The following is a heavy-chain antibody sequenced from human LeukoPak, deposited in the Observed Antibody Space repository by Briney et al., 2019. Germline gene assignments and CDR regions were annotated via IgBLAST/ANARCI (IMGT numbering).Heavy chain of an antibody. V-gene: IGHV4-4*07. J-gene: IGHJ3*02. Sequence: SETLSLTCTVSGGSISSYYWSWIRQLAGKGLEWIGRIYTSGSTNYNPSLKSRVTMSVDTSKNQFSLKLSSVTAADTAVYYCARTIYTRGYSGYENAFDIWGQGTMVTVSS. CDR1: GGSISSYY. CDR2: IYTSGST. CDR3: ARTIYTRGYSGYENAFDI. D-gene: IGHD5-12*01.